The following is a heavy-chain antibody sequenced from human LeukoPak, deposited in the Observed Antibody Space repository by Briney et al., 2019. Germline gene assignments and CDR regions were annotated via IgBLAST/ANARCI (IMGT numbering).Heavy chain of an antibody. D-gene: IGHD6-19*01. CDR2: ISGSGGSK. CDR3: AKPSEDSSGWYDASDI. CDR1: GFTFSSYA. V-gene: IGHV3-23*01. J-gene: IGHJ3*02. Sequence: GGSLRLSCAASGFTFSSYAMSWVRQAPGKGLEWVSAISGSGGSKYYADSVKGRFTISRDNSKNTLYLQMNSLRAEDTAVYYCAKPSEDSSGWYDASDIWGQGTMVTVSS.